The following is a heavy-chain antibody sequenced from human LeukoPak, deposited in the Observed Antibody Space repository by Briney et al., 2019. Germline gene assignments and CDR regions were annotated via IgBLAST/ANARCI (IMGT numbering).Heavy chain of an antibody. CDR2: IYPGDSDT. V-gene: IGHV5-51*01. CDR3: ARSQMGFRDGYISGFDY. Sequence: LGESLKISCKGSGYSFTSYWIGWVRQMPGKGLEWMGIIYPGDSDTRYSPSFQGQVTISADKSISTAYLQWSSLKASDTAMYYCARSQMGFRDGYISGFDYWGQGTLVTVSS. J-gene: IGHJ4*02. D-gene: IGHD5-24*01. CDR1: GYSFTSYW.